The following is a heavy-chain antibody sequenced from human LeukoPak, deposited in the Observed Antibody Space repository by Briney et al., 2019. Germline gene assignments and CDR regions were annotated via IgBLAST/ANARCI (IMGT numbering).Heavy chain of an antibody. V-gene: IGHV3-11*01. CDR3: AKDATPRNSIWDHFDS. CDR2: TSSSGSTK. Sequence: GGSLRLSCAASGFTFSVYYMSWIRQAPGKGLEWVSFTSSSGSTKYYADSVKGRFTVSRDDAKNTVYLQMNSLRAEDTAIYFYAKDATPRNSIWDHFDSWGQGTLVTVSS. D-gene: IGHD1-7*01. CDR1: GFTFSVYY. J-gene: IGHJ4*02.